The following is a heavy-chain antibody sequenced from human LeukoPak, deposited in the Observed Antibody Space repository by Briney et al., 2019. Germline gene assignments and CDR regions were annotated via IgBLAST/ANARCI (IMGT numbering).Heavy chain of an antibody. CDR2: IYYSGST. Sequence: SETLSLTCTVSGGSISSGDYYWSWIRQPPGKGLEWIGYIYYSGSTYYNPSLKSRVTISVDTSKNQFSLKLSSVTAADTAVYYCARLTTPWYFDLWGRGTLVTVSS. J-gene: IGHJ2*01. CDR1: GGSISSGDYY. CDR3: ARLTTPWYFDL. V-gene: IGHV4-30-4*01. D-gene: IGHD4-17*01.